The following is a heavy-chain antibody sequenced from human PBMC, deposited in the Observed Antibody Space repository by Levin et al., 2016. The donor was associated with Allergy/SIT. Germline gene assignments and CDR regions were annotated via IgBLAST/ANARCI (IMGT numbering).Heavy chain of an antibody. CDR3: VGYYDSSGWRDY. V-gene: IGHV3-23*01. CDR1: GFTFSSYA. CDR2: ISGSGGST. J-gene: IGHJ4*02. D-gene: IGHD3-22*01. Sequence: GGSLRLSCAASGFTFSSYAMSWVRQAPGKGLEWVSAISGSGGSTYYADSVKGRFTISRDNSKNTLYLQMNSLRAEDTAVYYCVGYYDSSGWRDYWGQGTLVTVSS.